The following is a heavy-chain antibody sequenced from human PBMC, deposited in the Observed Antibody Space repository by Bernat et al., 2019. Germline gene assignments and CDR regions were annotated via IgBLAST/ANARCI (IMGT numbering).Heavy chain of an antibody. CDR1: GFTFSNAW. Sequence: EVQLVESGGGLVKPGGSLRLSCAASGFTFSNAWMNWVRQAPGKGLEWVGRIKSKTDGGTTDYAAPVKGRFTISRDDSKNTLYLQMNSLKTEDTAVYYCKGTRSRGLYYYYGMDVWGQGTTVTVSS. CDR2: IKSKTDGGTT. J-gene: IGHJ6*02. CDR3: KGTRSRGLYYYYGMDV. V-gene: IGHV3-15*07. D-gene: IGHD1-7*01.